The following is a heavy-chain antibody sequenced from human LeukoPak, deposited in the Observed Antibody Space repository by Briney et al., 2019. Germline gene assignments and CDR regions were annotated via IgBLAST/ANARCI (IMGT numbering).Heavy chain of an antibody. CDR2: IYFSGST. D-gene: IGHD6-13*01. Sequence: SETLSLTCTVSGGSISNYYWGWIRQPPGKGLEWIGYIYFSGSTNYNPSLKSRVTISVDTSKNQFSLKLSSVTAADTAVYYCARDRSSSWFTWFDPWGQGTLVTVSS. J-gene: IGHJ5*02. V-gene: IGHV4-59*01. CDR1: GGSISNYY. CDR3: ARDRSSSWFTWFDP.